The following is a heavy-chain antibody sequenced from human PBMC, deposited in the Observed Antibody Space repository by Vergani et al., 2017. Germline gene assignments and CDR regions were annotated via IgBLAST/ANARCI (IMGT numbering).Heavy chain of an antibody. CDR1: GFTFSSYS. Sequence: VQLVESGGGVVQPGRSLRLSCAASGFTFSSYSMNWVRQAPGKGLEWVSSISSSSSYIYYADSVKGRFTISRDNAKNSLYLQMNSLRAEDTAVYYCARAGLTGYYLSDYWGQGTLVTVSS. CDR2: ISSSSSYI. D-gene: IGHD3-9*01. J-gene: IGHJ4*02. V-gene: IGHV3-21*01. CDR3: ARAGLTGYYLSDY.